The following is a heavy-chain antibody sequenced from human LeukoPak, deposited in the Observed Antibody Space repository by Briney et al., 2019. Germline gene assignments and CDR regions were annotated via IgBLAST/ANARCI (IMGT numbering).Heavy chain of an antibody. V-gene: IGHV3-53*01. Sequence: PGGSLRLSCVASGVTVSNNYMSWVRQAPGKGLEWVSCIYSGGTTDYADSVKGRFTISRDNSKNTLYLQMNSLRPEDTALYYCARDREGPWGQGTLVTVSS. CDR2: IYSGGTT. D-gene: IGHD1-26*01. CDR1: GVTVSNNY. CDR3: ARDREGP. J-gene: IGHJ5*02.